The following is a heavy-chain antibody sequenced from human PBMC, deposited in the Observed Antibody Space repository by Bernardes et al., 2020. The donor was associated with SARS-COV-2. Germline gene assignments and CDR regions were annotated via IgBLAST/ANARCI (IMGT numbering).Heavy chain of an antibody. V-gene: IGHV3-23*01. Sequence: GSSLKLSCAASGFTLSSYAMSWVRQAPGKGLEWVSGISGDADNTYYADSVKGRFTISRDNTMNTLFLQMNSMRAEDTAVYYCAKDYCGGDCDFFDFWGQGTLVSVSS. CDR1: GFTLSSYA. CDR2: ISGDADNT. D-gene: IGHD2-21*02. J-gene: IGHJ4*02. CDR3: AKDYCGGDCDFFDF.